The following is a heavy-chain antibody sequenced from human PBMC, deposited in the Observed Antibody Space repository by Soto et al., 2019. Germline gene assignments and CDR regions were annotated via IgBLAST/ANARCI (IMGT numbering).Heavy chain of an antibody. CDR3: ARDQGGSLDY. Sequence: QVQLQESGPGLVKPSETLSLTCTVSGGSISSYYWTWIRQPPGKGLEWIGYIYYSGSTNYNPSLKSRVTITVDTSNTQFSLKLRSVTAADTAVYYCARDQGGSLDYWGQGTLVTVSS. V-gene: IGHV4-59*01. J-gene: IGHJ4*02. D-gene: IGHD3-10*01. CDR1: GGSISSYY. CDR2: IYYSGST.